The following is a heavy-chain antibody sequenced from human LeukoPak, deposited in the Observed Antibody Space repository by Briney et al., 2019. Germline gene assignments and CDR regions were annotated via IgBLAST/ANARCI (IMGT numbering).Heavy chain of an antibody. V-gene: IGHV3-64D*06. Sequence: PGGSLRLSCSASGFTFSRFAMHWVRQAPGKGLEYVSAISSNGGSTYYADSVKGRFTISRDNSKNTLYLQVSSLRAEDTAVYYCVTPPLYNADDYYFDYWGQGTLVTVSS. CDR1: GFTFSRFA. J-gene: IGHJ4*02. CDR3: VTPPLYNADDYYFDY. CDR2: ISSNGGST. D-gene: IGHD5-12*01.